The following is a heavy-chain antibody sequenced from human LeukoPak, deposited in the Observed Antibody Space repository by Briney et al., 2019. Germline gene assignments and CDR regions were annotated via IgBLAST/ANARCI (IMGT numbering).Heavy chain of an antibody. Sequence: SETLSLTCTVSGGSISSYYWSWIRQPPGKGLEWIGYIYYSGSTNYNPSLKSRVTISVDTSKNQFSLKLSSVTAADTAVYYCARSSWIQLWLAWGQGTMVTVSS. V-gene: IGHV4-59*01. J-gene: IGHJ3*01. CDR3: ARSSWIQLWLA. CDR1: GGSISSYY. D-gene: IGHD5-18*01. CDR2: IYYSGST.